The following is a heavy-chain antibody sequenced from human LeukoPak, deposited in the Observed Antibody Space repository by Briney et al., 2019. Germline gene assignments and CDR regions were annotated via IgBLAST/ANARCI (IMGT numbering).Heavy chain of an antibody. J-gene: IGHJ4*02. Sequence: VSVKVSCKASGYTFTGYYMHWVRQAPGQGLEWMGWINPNSGGTNYAQKFQGRVTMTRDTSTSTVYMELSSLRSEDTAVYYCAREVQLCLDYWGQGTLVTVSS. CDR2: INPNSGGT. V-gene: IGHV1-2*02. D-gene: IGHD5-18*01. CDR3: AREVQLCLDY. CDR1: GYTFTGYY.